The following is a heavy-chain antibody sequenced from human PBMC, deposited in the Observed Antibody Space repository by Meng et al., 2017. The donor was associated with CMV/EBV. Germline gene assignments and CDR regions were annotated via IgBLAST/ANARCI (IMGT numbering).Heavy chain of an antibody. Sequence: SIRSSNWWSWVRQPPGKGLEWIGEIYHSGSTNYNPSLKSRVTISVDKSKNQFSLKLSSVTAADTAVYYCARLGCSSTSCSRGWFDPWGQGTLVTVSS. CDR3: ARLGCSSTSCSRGWFDP. CDR1: SIRSSNW. V-gene: IGHV4-4*02. D-gene: IGHD2-2*01. J-gene: IGHJ5*02. CDR2: IYHSGST.